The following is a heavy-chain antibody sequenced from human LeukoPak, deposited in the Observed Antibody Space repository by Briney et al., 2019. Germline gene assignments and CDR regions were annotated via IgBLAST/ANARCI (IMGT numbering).Heavy chain of an antibody. CDR3: AKDEGNTALFTHYFDY. D-gene: IGHD5-18*01. CDR2: VSNDGSTK. Sequence: GGSLRLSCAASGFSFSSYGMHWVLQAPAKGLEWVSIVSNDGSTKYYADSVKGRFTISRDNSKNTLYLQMDSLRDEDSAVYYCAKDEGNTALFTHYFDYWGQGTLVTVSS. V-gene: IGHV3-30*18. J-gene: IGHJ4*02. CDR1: GFSFSSYG.